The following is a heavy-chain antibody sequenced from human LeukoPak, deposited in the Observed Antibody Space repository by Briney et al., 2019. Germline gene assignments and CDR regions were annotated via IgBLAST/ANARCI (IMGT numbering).Heavy chain of an antibody. CDR2: ISGSGGST. Sequence: GGSLRLSCAASGFTFSSYAMSWVRQAPGKGLEWVSAISGSGGSTYYADSVKGRFTISRDNSKNTLYLQMNSLRAEDTAVYYCAKGMEQWLVTKLDYWGQGTLVTVSS. V-gene: IGHV3-23*01. D-gene: IGHD6-19*01. CDR1: GFTFSSYA. J-gene: IGHJ4*02. CDR3: AKGMEQWLVTKLDY.